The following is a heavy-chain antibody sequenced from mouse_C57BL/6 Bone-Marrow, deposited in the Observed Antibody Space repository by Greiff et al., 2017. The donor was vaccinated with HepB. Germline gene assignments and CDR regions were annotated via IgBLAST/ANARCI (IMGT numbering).Heavy chain of an antibody. CDR2: INPSSGYT. CDR3: ARDFYYGSSYHFDY. D-gene: IGHD1-1*01. CDR1: GYTFTSYT. Sequence: QVQLKESGAELARPGASVKMSCKASGYTFTSYTMHWVKQRPGQGLEWIGYINPSSGYTKYNQKFKDKATLTADKSSSTAYMQLSSLTSEDSAVYYCARDFYYGSSYHFDYWGQGTTLTVSS. J-gene: IGHJ2*01. V-gene: IGHV1-4*01.